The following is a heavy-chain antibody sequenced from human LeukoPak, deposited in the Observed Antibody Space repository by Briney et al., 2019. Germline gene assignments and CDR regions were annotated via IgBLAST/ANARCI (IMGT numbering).Heavy chain of an antibody. J-gene: IGHJ4*02. Sequence: GASVRVSCKASGGTFSSYAISWVRQAPGQGLEWMGRIIPILGIANYAQKFKGRVTITEDKSKSTAYMELSSLRSEDTAVYYCAYRERPSGPEPYPNDFWGQGTLVPVSS. CDR2: IIPILGIA. D-gene: IGHD1-14*01. V-gene: IGHV1-69*04. CDR3: AYRERPSGPEPYPNDF. CDR1: GGTFSSYA.